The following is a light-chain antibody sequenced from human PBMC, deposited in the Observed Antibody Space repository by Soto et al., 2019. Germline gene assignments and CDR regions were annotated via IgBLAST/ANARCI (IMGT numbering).Light chain of an antibody. V-gene: IGLV3-21*04. CDR1: NIGSKS. CDR3: QVWDSSRDHPGV. J-gene: IGLJ3*02. CDR2: YYS. Sequence: SYELTQPPSVSVAPGKTARITCGGNNIGSKSVHVYQQKAGHAPVLVIYYYSDRPSGIPERFSGSNSGNTATLTISRVEAGDEADYYCQVWDSSRDHPGVFGGGTQLTVL.